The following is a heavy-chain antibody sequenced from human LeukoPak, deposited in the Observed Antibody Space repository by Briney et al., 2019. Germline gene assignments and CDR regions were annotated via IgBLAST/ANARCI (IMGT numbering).Heavy chain of an antibody. CDR2: FSGSGGST. Sequence: GGSLRLSCEASGFTFDDYAMHWVRQAPGKGLEWVSTFSGSGGSTYYADSVKGRFTISRDNAKNPLYLQMNSLRAEDTAVYYCAREWYYDSSGYSDWGQGTLVTVSS. D-gene: IGHD3-22*01. V-gene: IGHV3-23*01. J-gene: IGHJ4*02. CDR3: AREWYYDSSGYSD. CDR1: GFTFDDYA.